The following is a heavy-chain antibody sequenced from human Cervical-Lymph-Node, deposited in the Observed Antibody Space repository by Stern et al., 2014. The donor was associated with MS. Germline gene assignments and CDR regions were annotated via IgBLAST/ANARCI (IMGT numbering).Heavy chain of an antibody. CDR2: ISFDGSNK. CDR3: GREGGIYCSGGRCYVGH. CDR1: GFTFSNYG. Sequence: VQLVESGGGVVQPGRSLRLSCAASGFTFSNYGMHWVRQAPGKGLEWVAIISFDGSNKYYGDSVKGRFTISRDDSKNTLYVQMNSLRPEDTAVYYCGREGGIYCSGGRCYVGHWGQGTLVTVSS. D-gene: IGHD2-15*01. J-gene: IGHJ4*02. V-gene: IGHV3-30*03.